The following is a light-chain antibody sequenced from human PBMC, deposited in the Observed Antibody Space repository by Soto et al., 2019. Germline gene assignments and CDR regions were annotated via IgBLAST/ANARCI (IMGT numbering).Light chain of an antibody. CDR1: QGVSSY. Sequence: EVVLTQSPATLSLSPGERATLSCRASQGVSSYLAWYQQKPGQAPRLFIYDASNRAPGIPARFSGSGSGTDFTLTISSLEPEDFAVYYCQQRSNWPLTFGGGTKVEIK. J-gene: IGKJ4*01. V-gene: IGKV3-11*01. CDR3: QQRSNWPLT. CDR2: DAS.